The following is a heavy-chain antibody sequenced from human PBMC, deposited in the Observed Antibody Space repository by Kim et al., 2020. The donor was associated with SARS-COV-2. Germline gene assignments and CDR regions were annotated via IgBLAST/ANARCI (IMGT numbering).Heavy chain of an antibody. V-gene: IGHV3-48*02. Sequence: GGSLRLSCAASGFNFDVYSMNWVRQTPGRGLEWVSYITSGSTTIYYADSVRGRFTISRDNAKKSLDLQMNSLRDEDTAVYYCTIGLQWAFDFWGQGSLVIVSS. CDR1: GFNFDVYS. CDR3: TIGLQWAFDF. J-gene: IGHJ4*02. CDR2: ITSGSTTI. D-gene: IGHD2-8*01.